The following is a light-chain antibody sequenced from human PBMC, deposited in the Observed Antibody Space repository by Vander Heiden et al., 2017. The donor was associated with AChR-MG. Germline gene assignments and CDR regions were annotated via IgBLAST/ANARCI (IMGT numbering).Light chain of an antibody. CDR1: RSNIGAGYD. CDR2: GNS. Sequence: QSVLTQPPSVSGPPGQRVTISCTGSRSNIGAGYDVHWYQQLPGTAPKLLIYGNSNRPSGVPDRCSGSKCGTSASLAITGLQAEDEADYYCQSYDSSLSVVFGGGTKLTVL. V-gene: IGLV1-40*01. J-gene: IGLJ2*01. CDR3: QSYDSSLSVV.